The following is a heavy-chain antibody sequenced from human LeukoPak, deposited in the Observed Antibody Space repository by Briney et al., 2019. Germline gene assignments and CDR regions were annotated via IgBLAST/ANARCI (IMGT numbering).Heavy chain of an antibody. CDR2: ISSSSSYI. Sequence: PGGSLRLSCAGSGFTFSNHWMHWVRQAPGKGLEWVSSISSSSSYIYYADSVKGRFTISRDNAKNSLYLQMNSLRAEDTAVYYCARETEQYSSGWYNYWGQGTLVTVSS. V-gene: IGHV3-21*01. D-gene: IGHD6-19*01. CDR1: GFTFSNHW. J-gene: IGHJ4*02. CDR3: ARETEQYSSGWYNY.